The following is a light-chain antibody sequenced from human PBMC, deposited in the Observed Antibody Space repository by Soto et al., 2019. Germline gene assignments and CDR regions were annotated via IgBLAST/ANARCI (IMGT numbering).Light chain of an antibody. Sequence: QPVLTQSSSASASLGSSVKLTCTVTSGHSFSIIAWHQHQPGKAPRFLMRVEGSGSYSRGSGVPDRFSGSSSGADRHLTISNLQSEDEADYYCETWDSTTRVYGGGTKLTVL. J-gene: IGLJ3*02. CDR2: VEGSGSY. V-gene: IGLV4-60*03. CDR3: ETWDSTTRV. CDR1: SGHSFSI.